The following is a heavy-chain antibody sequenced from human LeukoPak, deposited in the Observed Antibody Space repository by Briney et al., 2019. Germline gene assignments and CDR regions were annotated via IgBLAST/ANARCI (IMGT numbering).Heavy chain of an antibody. V-gene: IGHV1-69*05. D-gene: IGHD4-17*01. CDR3: ARHPVTSTVTTLDY. J-gene: IGHJ4*02. CDR2: IIPIFGTA. Sequence: ASVNVSCKASGGTFSSYAISWVRQAPGQGLEWMGGIIPIFGTANYAQKFQGRVTITTDESTSTAYMELGSLRSEDTAVYYCARHPVTSTVTTLDYWGQGTLVTVSS. CDR1: GGTFSSYA.